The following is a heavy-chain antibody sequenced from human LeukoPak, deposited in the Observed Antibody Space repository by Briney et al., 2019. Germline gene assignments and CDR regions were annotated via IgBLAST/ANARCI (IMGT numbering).Heavy chain of an antibody. CDR2: ISAYNGNT. CDR3: ARDGRDSSGYYYYYGMDV. D-gene: IGHD3-22*01. J-gene: IGHJ6*02. CDR1: GYTFSSYY. V-gene: IGHV1-18*04. Sequence: ASVKLSCKASGYTFSSYYMHWVRQAPGQGLEWMGWISAYNGNTNYAQKLQGRVTMTTDTSTSTAYMELRSLRSDDTAVYYCARDGRDSSGYYYYYGMDVWGQGTTVTVSS.